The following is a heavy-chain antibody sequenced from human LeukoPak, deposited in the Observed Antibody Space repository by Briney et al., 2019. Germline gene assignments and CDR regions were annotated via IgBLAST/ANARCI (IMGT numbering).Heavy chain of an antibody. Sequence: GASVKVSCKVSGGTFSSYAISWWRQAPGQGLEWMGGIIPIFGTADNAQKFKGRVTITADESTSTAYIELSSLRSEDTAVYYCAREGVVGQQPYYYYMDVWGKGATVTVSS. V-gene: IGHV1-69*13. CDR1: GGTFSSYA. D-gene: IGHD6-13*01. J-gene: IGHJ6*03. CDR3: AREGVVGQQPYYYYMDV. CDR2: IIPIFGTA.